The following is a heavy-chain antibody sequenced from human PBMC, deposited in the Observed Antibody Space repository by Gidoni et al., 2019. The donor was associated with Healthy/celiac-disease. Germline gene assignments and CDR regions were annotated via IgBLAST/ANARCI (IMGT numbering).Heavy chain of an antibody. J-gene: IGHJ3*02. CDR1: GFTFSDHY. D-gene: IGHD3-22*01. CDR2: TRNKANSYTT. Sequence: EVQLVESGGGLVQPGGSLRLSCAASGFTFSDHYMDWVRQAPGKGLEWVGRTRNKANSYTTEYAASVKGRFTISRDDSKNSLYLQMNSLKTEDTAVYYCASYYYDSGAFDIWGQGTMVTVSS. CDR3: ASYYYDSGAFDI. V-gene: IGHV3-72*01.